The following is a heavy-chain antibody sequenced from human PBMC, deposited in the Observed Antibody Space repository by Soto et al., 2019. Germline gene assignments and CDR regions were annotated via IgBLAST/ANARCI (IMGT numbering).Heavy chain of an antibody. V-gene: IGHV1-18*01. Sequence: QVQLVQSGGEMKKPGASVKVSCKASGYMFTTYGMSWVRQAPGQGLEWMGWISAYNGNTNYAQNLQGRVAMTTDTSTGTAYMERRSLRSDDTAVYFCARDGGFHAFDIWGQGTMVTVSS. CDR2: ISAYNGNT. CDR3: ARDGGFHAFDI. J-gene: IGHJ3*02. CDR1: GYMFTTYG. D-gene: IGHD2-15*01.